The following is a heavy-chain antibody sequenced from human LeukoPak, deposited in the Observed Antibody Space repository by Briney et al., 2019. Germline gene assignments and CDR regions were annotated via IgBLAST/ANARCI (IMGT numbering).Heavy chain of an antibody. V-gene: IGHV5-51*01. CDR1: GYSFTSYW. CDR2: IYPGDSDT. CDR3: ANTRKLSLYSAFDI. Sequence: GESLKISCKGSGYSFTSYWIAWVRQMPGKGLEWMGIIYPGDSDTGYSPSFQGQVTISADKSISTAYLQWSSLKASDTATYYCANTRKLSLYSAFDIWGQGTMVTASS. J-gene: IGHJ3*02. D-gene: IGHD2-15*01.